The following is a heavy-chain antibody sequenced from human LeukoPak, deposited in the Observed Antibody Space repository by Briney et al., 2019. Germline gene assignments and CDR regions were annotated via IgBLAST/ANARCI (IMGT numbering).Heavy chain of an antibody. CDR3: ATLDSSRSIPDY. CDR1: GFTSSSYS. Sequence: GGSLRLSCAASGFTSSSYSMNWVRQAPGKGLEWVSSISSSGSYIYYADSVKGRFTISRDNAKNSLYLQMNSLRAEDTAVYYCATLDSSRSIPDYWGEGTLVTVSS. V-gene: IGHV3-21*01. CDR2: ISSSGSYI. D-gene: IGHD6-13*01. J-gene: IGHJ4*02.